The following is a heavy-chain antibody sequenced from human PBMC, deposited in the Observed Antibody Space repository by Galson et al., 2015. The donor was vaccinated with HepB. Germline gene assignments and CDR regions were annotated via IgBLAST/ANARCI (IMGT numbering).Heavy chain of an antibody. Sequence: SVKVSCKASGYTFTSYYMHWVRQAPGQGLEWMGIINPSGGSTSYAQKFQGRVTMTRDTSTSTVYMELSSLRSEDTAVYYCARDHYYGSGIPVRAFDIWGQGTMVTVSS. CDR3: ARDHYYGSGIPVRAFDI. V-gene: IGHV1-46*01. CDR2: INPSGGST. J-gene: IGHJ3*02. D-gene: IGHD3-10*01. CDR1: GYTFTSYY.